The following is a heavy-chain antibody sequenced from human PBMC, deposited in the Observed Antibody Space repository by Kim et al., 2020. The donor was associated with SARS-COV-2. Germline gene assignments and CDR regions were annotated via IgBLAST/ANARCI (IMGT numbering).Heavy chain of an antibody. V-gene: IGHV3-48*03. D-gene: IGHD4-4*01. CDR1: GFTFSSYE. CDR3: ACGPNYSTFVS. J-gene: IGHJ4*02. CDR2: IIGSGTTI. Sequence: GGSLRLSCTASGFTFSSYEMNWVRQAPGKGLEWVSHIIGSGTTIYYADAARGRFTISRDNDKNSLSLQMNSQRAEDTAAYYCACGPNYSTFVSCGQGTL.